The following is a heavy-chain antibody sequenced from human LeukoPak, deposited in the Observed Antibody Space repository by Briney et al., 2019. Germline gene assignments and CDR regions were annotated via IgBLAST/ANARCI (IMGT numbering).Heavy chain of an antibody. D-gene: IGHD2-2*01. CDR1: GYTLTELS. CDR3: ATGLGVVVPTSRQNDY. J-gene: IGHJ4*02. CDR2: FDPEDGET. V-gene: IGHV1-24*01. Sequence: PGASVKVSCKVSGYTLTELSMHWVRQAPGKGLEWMGGFDPEDGETICAQKFQGRVTMTEDTSTDTAYMELSSLRSEDTAVYYCATGLGVVVPTSRQNDYWGQGTLVTVSS.